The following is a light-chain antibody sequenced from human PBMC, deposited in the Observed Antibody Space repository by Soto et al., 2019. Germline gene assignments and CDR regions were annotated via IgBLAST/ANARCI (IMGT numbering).Light chain of an antibody. V-gene: IGKV4-1*01. CDR3: QQYFDVPFT. CDR1: RSVLYKSNNKNH. Sequence: DIVMTQSPDCLAVSRGERATMNCKCSRSVLYKSNNKNHLAWYQQKPGQPPQLIIYWASTRESGVPERFSGSGSGTDFTLTISSLEAEDVAFYWCQQYFDVPFTFGGGPKVDIK. CDR2: WAS. J-gene: IGKJ4*01.